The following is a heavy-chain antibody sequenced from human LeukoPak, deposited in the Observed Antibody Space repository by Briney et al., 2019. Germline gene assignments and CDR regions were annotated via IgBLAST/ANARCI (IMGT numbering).Heavy chain of an antibody. J-gene: IGHJ3*02. Sequence: SETLSLTCTVSGGSISSYYWSWIRQPAGKGLEWIGRIYTSGTTNYNPSLKSRVTISVDTSKNQFSLKLSSVTAADTAVYYCARDYHDGSGYYSSNAFDIWGQGTMVTVSS. CDR3: ARDYHDGSGYYSSNAFDI. V-gene: IGHV4-4*07. CDR2: IYTSGTT. D-gene: IGHD3-22*01. CDR1: GGSISSYY.